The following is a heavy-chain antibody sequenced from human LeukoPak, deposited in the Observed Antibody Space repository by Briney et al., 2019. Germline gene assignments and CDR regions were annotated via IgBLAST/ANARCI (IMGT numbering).Heavy chain of an antibody. V-gene: IGHV3-21*01. CDR3: AKRLGYCSSTSCPPPYFDY. CDR1: GFTFSSYS. D-gene: IGHD2-2*01. Sequence: GGSLRLSCAASGFTFSSYSMNWVRQAPGKGLEWVSSISSSSSYIYYADSVKGRFTISRDNAKNSLYLQMNSLRAEDTAVYYCAKRLGYCSSTSCPPPYFDYWGQGTLVTVSS. CDR2: ISSSSSYI. J-gene: IGHJ4*02.